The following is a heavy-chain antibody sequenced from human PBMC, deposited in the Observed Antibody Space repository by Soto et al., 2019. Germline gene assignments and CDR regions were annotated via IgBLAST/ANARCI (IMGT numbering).Heavy chain of an antibody. Sequence: ASVKVSCKASGYTFTSYGISWVRQAPGQGLEWMGWISAYNGNTNYAQKLQGRVTMTTDTSTSTAYMELRSLRSDDTAVYYCARETVAGTSTGYYFDYWGQGTLVTVSS. V-gene: IGHV1-18*01. CDR1: GYTFTSYG. J-gene: IGHJ4*02. CDR2: ISAYNGNT. CDR3: ARETVAGTSTGYYFDY. D-gene: IGHD6-19*01.